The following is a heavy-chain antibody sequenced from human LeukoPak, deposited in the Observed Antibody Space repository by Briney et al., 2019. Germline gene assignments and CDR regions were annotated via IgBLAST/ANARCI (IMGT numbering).Heavy chain of an antibody. V-gene: IGHV4-31*02. CDR3: GRHAEYSSGWYSHYYYGMDV. J-gene: IGHJ6*02. D-gene: IGHD6-19*01. Sequence: PSETLSLTCTVSAGSISNRGGVYWSWLRQHPGDGLEWIGFISYRGSTYYNPSLKSRVTISVDTSNNQFSLKLSSVTAADMAVYYCGRHAEYSSGWYSHYYYGMDVWGQGTTVTVSS. CDR2: ISYRGST. CDR1: AGSISNRGGVY.